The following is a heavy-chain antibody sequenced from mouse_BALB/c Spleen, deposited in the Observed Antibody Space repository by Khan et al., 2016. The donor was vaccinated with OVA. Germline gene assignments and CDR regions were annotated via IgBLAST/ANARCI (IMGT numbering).Heavy chain of an antibody. CDR3: ASGDWQYYYVDY. CDR2: INPYNGGT. Sequence: VQLKESGPELVKPGASVKMSCKASGYTFTNYVLHWVQQKPGQGLEWIGYINPYNGGTKYTEKFKGMAILASDNSCITAYMEHSSLTSEDSAVYACASGDWQYYYVDYWGQGTTLTLSS. CDR1: GYTFTNYV. J-gene: IGHJ2*01. D-gene: IGHD2-10*02. V-gene: IGHV1S136*01.